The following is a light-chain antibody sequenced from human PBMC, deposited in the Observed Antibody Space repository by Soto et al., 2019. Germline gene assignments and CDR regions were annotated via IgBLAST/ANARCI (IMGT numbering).Light chain of an antibody. V-gene: IGKV1-12*01. CDR2: AAS. Sequence: DSQMTPSPSSLPASVGARVTIACRASQVIYSWIAWYQQKPGRAPKLLIFAASNLQSGVPVRFSGSGSGTDFILSINSLQPEDVATYYCQQLDSFPLTFGQGTRLEIK. J-gene: IGKJ5*01. CDR3: QQLDSFPLT. CDR1: QVIYSW.